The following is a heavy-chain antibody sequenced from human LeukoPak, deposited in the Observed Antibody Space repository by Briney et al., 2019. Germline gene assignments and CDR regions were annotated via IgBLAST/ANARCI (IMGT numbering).Heavy chain of an antibody. CDR3: ATGGGYCSLPNCRGIGNRFDS. CDR1: GFPFDIYN. J-gene: IGHJ5*01. CDR2: IGGSGSHI. V-gene: IGHV3-21*01. Sequence: NPGGSLRLSCAASGFPFDIYNMNWVRQAPGKGLEWVSSIGGSGSHIYYADSMKGRFTISRDNAKNSLYLQMNSLGAEDTAVYFCATGGGYCSLPNCRGIGNRFDSWGQGTLVTVSS. D-gene: IGHD2-15*01.